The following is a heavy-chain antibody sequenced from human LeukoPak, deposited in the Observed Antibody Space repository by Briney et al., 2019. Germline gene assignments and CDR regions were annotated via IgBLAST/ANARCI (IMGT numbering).Heavy chain of an antibody. CDR3: ARGGVVLWFGEFYQPKYNWFDP. CDR1: GYTFTSYY. CDR2: INPSGGST. V-gene: IGHV1-46*01. Sequence: ASVKVSCKASGYTFTSYYMHWVRQAPGQGLEWMGIINPSGGSTNYAQKFQGRVTMTRDTSISTAYMELSRLRSDGTAVYYCARGGVVLWFGEFYQPKYNWFDPWGQGTLVTVSS. J-gene: IGHJ5*02. D-gene: IGHD3-10*01.